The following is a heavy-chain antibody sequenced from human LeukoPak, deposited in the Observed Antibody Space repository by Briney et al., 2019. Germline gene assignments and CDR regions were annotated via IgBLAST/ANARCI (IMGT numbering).Heavy chain of an antibody. CDR2: IYPGDSDT. CDR1: GYSFTSYW. CDR3: ARWYSMTTVTTSVPKFDP. Sequence: ESLKISCKGSGYSFTSYWIGWVRQMPGKGLEWMGIIYPGDSDTRYSPSFQGQVTISADKSISTAYLQWSSLKASDTAMYYCARWYSMTTVTTSVPKFDPWGQGTLVTVSS. V-gene: IGHV5-51*01. D-gene: IGHD4-17*01. J-gene: IGHJ5*02.